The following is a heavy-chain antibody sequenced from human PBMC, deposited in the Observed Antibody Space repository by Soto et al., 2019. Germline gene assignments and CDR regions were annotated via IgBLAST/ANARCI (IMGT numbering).Heavy chain of an antibody. CDR1: GFTVSSNY. CDR3: ARESRLVSYYYYYGMDV. D-gene: IGHD6-19*01. Sequence: GGSLRLSCAASGFTVSSNYMSWVRQAPGKGLEWVSVIYSGGSTYYADSVKGRFTISRDNSKNTLYLQMNSLRAEDTAVYYCARESRLVSYYYYYGMDVWGQGTTVTVSS. J-gene: IGHJ6*02. V-gene: IGHV3-53*01. CDR2: IYSGGST.